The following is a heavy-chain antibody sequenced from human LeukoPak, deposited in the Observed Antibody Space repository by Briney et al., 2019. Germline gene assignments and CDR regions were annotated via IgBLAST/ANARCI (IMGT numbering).Heavy chain of an antibody. CDR1: GYMFTSYD. CDR3: ARDEEQLVYEYYYYYGMDV. Sequence: ASVKVSCKASGYMFTSYDINWVRQATGQGLEWMGWMNPNSGNTGFGQKFQGRVTMTRDTSISTAYMELSSLRSEDTAVYYCARDEEQLVYEYYYYYGMDVWGQGTTVTVSS. J-gene: IGHJ6*02. CDR2: MNPNSGNT. D-gene: IGHD6-13*01. V-gene: IGHV1-8*01.